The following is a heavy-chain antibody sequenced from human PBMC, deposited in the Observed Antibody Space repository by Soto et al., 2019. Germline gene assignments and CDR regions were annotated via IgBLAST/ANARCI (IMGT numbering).Heavy chain of an antibody. CDR3: AKNQFFGARGYYGMDV. J-gene: IGHJ6*02. D-gene: IGHD3-10*01. V-gene: IGHV3-30*18. Sequence: QVQLVESGGGVVQPGRSLRLYCAASGFTFSSYGMHWVRQAPGKGLEWVAVISYDGSNKYYADSVKGRFTISRDNSKNTLYLQMNSLRAEDTAVYYCAKNQFFGARGYYGMDVWGQGTTVTVSS. CDR1: GFTFSSYG. CDR2: ISYDGSNK.